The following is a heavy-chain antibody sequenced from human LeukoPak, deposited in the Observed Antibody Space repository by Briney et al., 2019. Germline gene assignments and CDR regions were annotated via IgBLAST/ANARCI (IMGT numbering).Heavy chain of an antibody. CDR1: GGSISSYY. CDR3: ARLGGYCSNGVCYTGYFDD. V-gene: IGHV4-59*08. D-gene: IGHD2-8*01. CDR2: IYSSGST. Sequence: PSETLSLTCTVSGGSISSYYWSWIRQPPGKGLEWIGYIYSSGSTNYNPSLKSRVTILVDMSKNQFSLKLSSVTAADTAVYYCARLGGYCSNGVCYTGYFDDWGQGALVTVSS. J-gene: IGHJ4*02.